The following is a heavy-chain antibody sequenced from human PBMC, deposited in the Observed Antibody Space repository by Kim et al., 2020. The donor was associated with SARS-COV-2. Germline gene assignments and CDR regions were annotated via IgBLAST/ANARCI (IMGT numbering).Heavy chain of an antibody. Sequence: AQKCQGRVTITADKSTGTAYMELSSLRSEDTAVYYCARNGYFDGQNWFDPWGQGTLVTVSS. CDR3: ARNGYFDGQNWFDP. V-gene: IGHV1-69*02. D-gene: IGHD3-9*01. J-gene: IGHJ5*02.